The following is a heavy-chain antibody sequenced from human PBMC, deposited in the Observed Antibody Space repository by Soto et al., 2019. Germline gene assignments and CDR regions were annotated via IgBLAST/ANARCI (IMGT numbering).Heavy chain of an antibody. CDR2: INAGNGNT. J-gene: IGHJ4*02. Sequence: QVQLVQSGAEVKKPGASVKVSCKASGYTFTSYAMHWVRQAPGQRLEWMGWINAGNGNTKYSQKFQGRVTITRDTSASTAYMELSSLRSEDTAVYYCARGPVGDYCLDYWGQGTLVTVSS. CDR3: ARGPVGDYCLDY. D-gene: IGHD4-17*01. CDR1: GYTFTSYA. V-gene: IGHV1-3*01.